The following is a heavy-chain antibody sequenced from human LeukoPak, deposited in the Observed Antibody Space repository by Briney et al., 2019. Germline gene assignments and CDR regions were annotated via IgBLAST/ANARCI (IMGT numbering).Heavy chain of an antibody. CDR2: ISGSGGST. CDR3: AKAVYRITMVQEPLDF. J-gene: IGHJ4*02. D-gene: IGHD3-10*01. CDR1: GFTFSSYA. V-gene: IGHV3-23*01. Sequence: GGSLILSCAASGFTFSSYAMSWVRQAPGKGLAGVSVISGSGGSTDYADSVKGRFTISRDNSKNTLYLQTNSLRAEDTAVYYCAKAVYRITMVQEPLDFWGQGTLVTVSS.